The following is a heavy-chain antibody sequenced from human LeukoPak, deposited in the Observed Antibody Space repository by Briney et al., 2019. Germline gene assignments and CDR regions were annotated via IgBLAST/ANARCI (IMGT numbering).Heavy chain of an antibody. CDR2: FQPGDSHS. CDR3: ARRLLTGGFDI. J-gene: IGHJ3*02. CDR1: GYSFTSYW. D-gene: IGHD1-26*01. V-gene: IGHV5-51*01. Sequence: GESLKISCKGSGYSFTSYWIDWVRQVPGKGLEWMGLFQPGDSHSIYSPSFQGQVTFSDDKPISTAYLQWGSLRASDTAMYYCARRLLTGGFDIWGQGTMVTVSS.